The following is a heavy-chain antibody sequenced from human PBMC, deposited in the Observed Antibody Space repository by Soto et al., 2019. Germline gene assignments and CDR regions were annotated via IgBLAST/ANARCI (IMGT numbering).Heavy chain of an antibody. CDR2: ISSSGSTI. J-gene: IGHJ4*02. CDR1: GFTFSDYY. CDR3: AKVWYYDSSGYYYDYFDY. V-gene: IGHV3-11*01. Sequence: GGSLRLSCAASGFTFSDYYMSWIRQAPGKGLEWVSYISSSGSTIYYADSVKGRFTISRDNAKNSLYLQMNSLRAEDTALYYCAKVWYYDSSGYYYDYFDYWGQGTLVTVSS. D-gene: IGHD3-22*01.